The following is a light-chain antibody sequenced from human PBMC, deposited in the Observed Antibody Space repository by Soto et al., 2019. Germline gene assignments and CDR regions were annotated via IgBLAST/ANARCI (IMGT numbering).Light chain of an antibody. V-gene: IGKV3-20*01. Sequence: IVLTQSPGTLSLSPGERATLSCSSSQSVRNNYLAWYQQRPGQAPRLLIHGASSRATGIPDRFSGSGSGTDFTLTITRLEPEDFAVYYCQQYGSPPRTFGQGTKVDIK. CDR2: GAS. CDR3: QQYGSPPRT. J-gene: IGKJ1*01. CDR1: QSVRNNY.